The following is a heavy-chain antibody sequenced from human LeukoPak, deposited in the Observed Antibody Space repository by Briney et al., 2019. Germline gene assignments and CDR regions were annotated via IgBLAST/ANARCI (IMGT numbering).Heavy chain of an antibody. J-gene: IGHJ6*03. CDR3: ARELYSYGYYYYYYYMDV. CDR2: IYTSGST. V-gene: IGHV4-61*02. CDR1: GGSISSGSYY. D-gene: IGHD5-18*01. Sequence: SETLSLTCTVSGGSISSGSYYWSWIRQPAGKGLEWIGRIYTSGSTNYNPSLKSRVTISVDTSKNQFSLKLSSVTAADTAVYYCARELYSYGYYYYYYYMDVWGKGTAVTISS.